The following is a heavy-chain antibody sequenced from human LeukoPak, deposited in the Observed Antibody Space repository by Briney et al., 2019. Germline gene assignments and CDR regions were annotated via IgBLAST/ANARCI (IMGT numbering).Heavy chain of an antibody. CDR2: IKQDGREK. V-gene: IGHV3-7*01. CDR3: AREVYGGTDY. CDR1: GFTFSTSW. J-gene: IGHJ4*02. D-gene: IGHD4-23*01. Sequence: PAGSLRLSSAASGFTFSTSWMSWVRQAPGKGLEWVANIKQDGREKYYVDSVKGRFTISRDNAKNSLYLQMNSLRAEDTAVYYCAREVYGGTDYWGQGTLVTVSS.